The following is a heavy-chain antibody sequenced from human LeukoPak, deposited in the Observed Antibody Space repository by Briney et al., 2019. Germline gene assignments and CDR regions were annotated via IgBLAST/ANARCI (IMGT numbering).Heavy chain of an antibody. CDR1: GFTFDDYA. Sequence: GGSLRLSCAASGFTFDDYAMHWVRQAPGKGLEWVAGISWSSGNIGYADSVKGRFTISRDNAKNSLYLQMNSLRAEDTAVYYCASMPGILATIDDDHWGQGTLVTVSS. CDR2: ISWSSGNI. V-gene: IGHV3-9*01. D-gene: IGHD5-12*01. J-gene: IGHJ4*02. CDR3: ASMPGILATIDDDH.